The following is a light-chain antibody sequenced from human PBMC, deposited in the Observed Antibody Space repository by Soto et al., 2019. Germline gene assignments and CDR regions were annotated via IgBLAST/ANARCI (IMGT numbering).Light chain of an antibody. J-gene: IGKJ2*01. V-gene: IGKV3-15*01. CDR2: GAS. CDR1: QSVSSN. Sequence: EIVMTQSPATLSVSPGERATLSCRASQSVSSNLAWYQQKPGQAPRLLIYGASTRATGIPARFSGSGSGTEFTLTISSLQSEDFXVXYCXXXNNWXPMXXXGXGTKLEIK. CDR3: XXXNNWXPMXX.